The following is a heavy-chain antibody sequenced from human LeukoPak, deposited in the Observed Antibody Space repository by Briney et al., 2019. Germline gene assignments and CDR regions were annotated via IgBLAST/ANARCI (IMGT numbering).Heavy chain of an antibody. Sequence: AASVTVSCTASGYTFTSYYMHWVRQAPGQGLEWMGVINPSGVSTSYAQRFQGRVTMTRDTSTSTLYMELSSLRSEDTAVYYCARDLDYYDSSGDGAFDIWGQGTMVTVSS. D-gene: IGHD3-22*01. CDR2: INPSGVST. CDR3: ARDLDYYDSSGDGAFDI. V-gene: IGHV1-46*01. J-gene: IGHJ3*02. CDR1: GYTFTSYY.